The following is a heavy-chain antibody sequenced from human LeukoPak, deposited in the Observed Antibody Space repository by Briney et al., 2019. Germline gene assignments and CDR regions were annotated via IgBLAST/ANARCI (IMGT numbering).Heavy chain of an antibody. CDR3: ARVSAAGTGPDY. Sequence: SETLSLTCTVSGGSVSGGNYYWSWIRQPPGKGLEWIGFMSNSGHTDSIPSLKSRVTISVDTSKNQFSLNLISVTAADTAVYFCARVSAAGTGPDYRGQGTLVTVSS. V-gene: IGHV4-61*01. J-gene: IGHJ4*02. CDR2: MSNSGHT. D-gene: IGHD6-13*01. CDR1: GGSVSGGNYY.